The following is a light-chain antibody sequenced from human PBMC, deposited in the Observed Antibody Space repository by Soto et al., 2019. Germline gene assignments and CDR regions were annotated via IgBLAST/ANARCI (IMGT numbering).Light chain of an antibody. CDR1: QSISKW. Sequence: DILMTQSPSILCGSVGDTVTITCRASQSISKWVAWYQQRAGKAPTALIFDASNSEKGVPSRFSGSGSGTEFTLIISGLQPEDFATYYCHQYDSYPYTFGQGTKVDIK. J-gene: IGKJ2*01. CDR3: HQYDSYPYT. V-gene: IGKV1-5*01. CDR2: DAS.